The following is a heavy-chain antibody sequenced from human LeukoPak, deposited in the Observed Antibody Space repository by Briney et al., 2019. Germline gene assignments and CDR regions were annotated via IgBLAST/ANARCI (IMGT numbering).Heavy chain of an antibody. CDR3: ARESHSSPAEAFDI. Sequence: SETLSLTCTVSGGSISSSSYYWGWIRQPPGKGLEWIGTLYYSGSTYYNPSLKSRVSISVDTSKNQFSLKLSSVTAADTAVYYCARESHSSPAEAFDIWGQGTMVTVSS. CDR1: GGSISSSSYY. CDR2: LYYSGST. J-gene: IGHJ3*02. V-gene: IGHV4-39*02. D-gene: IGHD6-13*01.